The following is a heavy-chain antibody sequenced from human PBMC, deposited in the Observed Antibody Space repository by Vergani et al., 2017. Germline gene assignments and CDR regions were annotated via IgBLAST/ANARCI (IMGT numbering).Heavy chain of an antibody. CDR2: INPNSGGT. V-gene: IGHV1-2*02. J-gene: IGHJ4*02. Sequence: QVQLVQSGAEVKKPGASVKVSCKASGYTFTGYYMHWVRQAPGQGLEWMGWINPNSGGTNYEQKFQGRVTMTRDTSISTAYMELSRLRSDDTAVYYCARQVYGSGSALFDYWGQGTLVTVSS. D-gene: IGHD3-10*01. CDR3: ARQVYGSGSALFDY. CDR1: GYTFTGYY.